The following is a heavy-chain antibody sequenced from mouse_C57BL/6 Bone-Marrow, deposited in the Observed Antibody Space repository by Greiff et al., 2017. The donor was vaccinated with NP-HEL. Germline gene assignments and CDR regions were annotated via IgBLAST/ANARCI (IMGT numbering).Heavy chain of an antibody. CDR1: GFTFSSYG. CDR2: ISSGGSYT. CDR3: ARPLGY. Sequence: EVKVVESGGDLVKPGGSLKLSCAASGFTFSSYGMSWVRQTPDKRLEWVATISSGGSYTYYPDSVKGRFTISRDNAKNTLYLQMSSLKSEDTAMYYCARPLGYWGQGTTLTVSS. D-gene: IGHD2-10*02. J-gene: IGHJ2*01. V-gene: IGHV5-6*01.